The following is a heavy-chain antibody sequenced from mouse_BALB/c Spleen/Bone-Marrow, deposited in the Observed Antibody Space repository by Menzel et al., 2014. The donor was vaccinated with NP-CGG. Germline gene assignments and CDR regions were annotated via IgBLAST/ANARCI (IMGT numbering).Heavy chain of an antibody. CDR1: GYTFTSSW. V-gene: IGHV1S130*01. CDR2: IYPNSGNT. CDR3: ARELRRGYYFDY. J-gene: IGHJ2*01. D-gene: IGHD4-1*01. Sequence: QVQLQQSGSVLVRPGASVKLSCKASGYTFTSSWMHWAKQRPGQGLEWIGEIYPNSGNTNYNEKFKGKATLTVDTSSSTAYVDLSSLTSEDSAVYYCARELRRGYYFDYWGQGTTLTVSS.